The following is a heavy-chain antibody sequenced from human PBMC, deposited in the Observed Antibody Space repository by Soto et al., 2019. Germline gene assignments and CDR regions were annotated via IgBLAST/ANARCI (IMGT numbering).Heavy chain of an antibody. D-gene: IGHD6-19*01. CDR1: GFTFSTYW. CDR2: IKGDGSST. V-gene: IGHV3-74*01. J-gene: IGHJ4*02. Sequence: PGGSLRLSCAASGFTFSTYWMHWVRQAPGTGLEWVSRIKGDGSSTSYADSVKGRFTISRDNAKNTLYLQMNSLRAGDTAVYYCARSHYSSGWYYFDYWGQGTLVTVSS. CDR3: ARSHYSSGWYYFDY.